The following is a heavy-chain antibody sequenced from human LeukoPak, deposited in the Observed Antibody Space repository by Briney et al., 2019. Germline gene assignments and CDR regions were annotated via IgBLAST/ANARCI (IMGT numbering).Heavy chain of an antibody. CDR3: ARQGSGYADY. V-gene: IGHV5-51*01. Sequence: GESLKISCRGSGFSISSYWIGWVRQMPGKGLEWMGIIYPGDSDTRYSPSFQGQVTISADKSISTAYLQWNSLKASDTAMYYCARQGSGYADYWGQGTLVTVSS. J-gene: IGHJ4*02. CDR2: IYPGDSDT. CDR1: GFSISSYW. D-gene: IGHD3-22*01.